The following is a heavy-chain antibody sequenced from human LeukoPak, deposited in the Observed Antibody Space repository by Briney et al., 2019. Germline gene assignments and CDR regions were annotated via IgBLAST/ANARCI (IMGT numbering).Heavy chain of an antibody. D-gene: IGHD2-2*02. V-gene: IGHV3-30-3*01. CDR3: ARDLVGVVVPAAIGWFDP. J-gene: IGHJ5*02. Sequence: PGGSLRLSCAASGFTFSSYAMHWVRQAPGKGLEWVAVISYDGSNKYYADSVKGRFTISGDNSKNTLYLQMNSLRAEDTAVYYCARDLVGVVVPAAIGWFDPWGQGTLVTVSS. CDR2: ISYDGSNK. CDR1: GFTFSSYA.